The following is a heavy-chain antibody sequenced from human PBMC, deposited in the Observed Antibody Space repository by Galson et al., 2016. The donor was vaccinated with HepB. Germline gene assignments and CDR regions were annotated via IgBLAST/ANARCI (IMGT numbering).Heavy chain of an antibody. D-gene: IGHD3-22*01. CDR3: DRRISSGNDAFDI. J-gene: IGHJ3*02. CDR1: GGSISRSDHY. Sequence: TLSLTCIVSGGSISRSDHYWSWIRQPPGKGLEWIGHIYYTGSTDYTPSLKSRLTISVDPSKNHFSLKLTSVTAADTAVYFCDRRISSGNDAFDIWGPGTMVTVSS. CDR2: IYYTGST. V-gene: IGHV4-30-4*01.